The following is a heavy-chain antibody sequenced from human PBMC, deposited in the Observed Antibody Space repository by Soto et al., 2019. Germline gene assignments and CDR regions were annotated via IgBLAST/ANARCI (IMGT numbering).Heavy chain of an antibody. V-gene: IGHV1-3*01. D-gene: IGHD1-1*01. J-gene: IGHJ4*02. CDR1: GYTFTSYA. CDR2: INAGNGNT. CDR3: ERYRGGNSGPEY. Sequence: QVQLVQSGAEVKKPGASVKVSCKASGYTFTSYAMHWVRQAPGQRLEWMGWINAGNGNTKYSQKFQGRVTITRDTSATTAETELRIQRSEETAAYYCERYRGGNSGPEYRGQGALVTLSS.